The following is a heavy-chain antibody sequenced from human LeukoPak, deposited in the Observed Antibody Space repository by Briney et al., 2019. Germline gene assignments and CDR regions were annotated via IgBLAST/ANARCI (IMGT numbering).Heavy chain of an antibody. CDR2: ISGYNGNT. Sequence: ASVKVSCKASGYTFTSYGISWARQAPGQGLEWMWWISGYNGNTNYAQKLQGRVTMTTDTSTSTAYMELRSLRSDDTAVYYCARDIMMVRGVYHHYYGMDVWGKGTTVTVSS. J-gene: IGHJ6*04. V-gene: IGHV1-18*04. D-gene: IGHD3-10*01. CDR1: GYTFTSYG. CDR3: ARDIMMVRGVYHHYYGMDV.